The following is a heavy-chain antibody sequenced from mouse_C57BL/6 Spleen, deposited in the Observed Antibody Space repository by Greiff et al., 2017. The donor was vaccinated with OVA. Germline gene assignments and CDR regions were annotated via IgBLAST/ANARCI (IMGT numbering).Heavy chain of an antibody. J-gene: IGHJ2*01. V-gene: IGHV1-69*01. D-gene: IGHD1-1*01. CDR3: ARRSLNYYGSRRNYFDD. CDR1: GYTFTSYW. CDR2: IDPSDSYT. Sequence: QVQLQQPGAELVMPGASVKLSCKASGYTFTSYWMHWVKQRPGQGLEWIGEIDPSDSYTNYNQKFKGKSTLTVDKSSSTAYMQLSSLTSEDSAVYYCARRSLNYYGSRRNYFDDWGQGTTLTVSS.